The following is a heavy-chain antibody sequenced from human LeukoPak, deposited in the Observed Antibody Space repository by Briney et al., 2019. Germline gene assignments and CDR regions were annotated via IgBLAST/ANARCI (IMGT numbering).Heavy chain of an antibody. D-gene: IGHD2-21*02. V-gene: IGHV6-1*01. J-gene: IGHJ3*02. Sequence: SQTLSLTCAISGDSVSSNGATWNWIRQSPSRGLEWLGRTFYRSKWYNEYAVSVKSRIIVNPDTSTNHFSLQLNSVTPEDTAVYYCARYVTGAFDIWGLGTIVTVSS. CDR1: GDSVSSNGAT. CDR3: ARYVTGAFDI. CDR2: TFYRSKWYN.